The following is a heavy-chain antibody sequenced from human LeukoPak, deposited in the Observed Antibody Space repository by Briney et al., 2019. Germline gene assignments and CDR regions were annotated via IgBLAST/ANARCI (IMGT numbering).Heavy chain of an antibody. CDR3: ASLLRARDDILTGYPDDAFDI. CDR1: GYSFSTYW. D-gene: IGHD3-9*01. V-gene: IGHV5-51*01. CDR2: IYPDDSDT. J-gene: IGHJ3*02. Sequence: GESLKISCKGSGYSFSTYWIGWVRQMPGKGLEWMGVIYPDDSDTRYSPSFQGQVTISADKSISTAYLQWSSLKASDTAIYYCASLLRARDDILTGYPDDAFDIWGQGTMVTVSS.